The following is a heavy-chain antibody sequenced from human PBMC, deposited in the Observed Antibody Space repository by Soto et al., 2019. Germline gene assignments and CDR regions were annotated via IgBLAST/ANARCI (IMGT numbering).Heavy chain of an antibody. D-gene: IGHD1-20*01. J-gene: IGHJ4*02. CDR3: AKAKNDYNWDNRPPFDY. CDR2: ISANDVGT. Sequence: VGSLRLSCEASGFTLRNYAMTWIRQAPGKGLEWVSLISANDVGTYYAESVKTRFTISTDQSRNTVYLQMDSLRADDTAIYYCAKAKNDYNWDNRPPFDYWGQGTLVTVS. CDR1: GFTLRNYA. V-gene: IGHV3-23*01.